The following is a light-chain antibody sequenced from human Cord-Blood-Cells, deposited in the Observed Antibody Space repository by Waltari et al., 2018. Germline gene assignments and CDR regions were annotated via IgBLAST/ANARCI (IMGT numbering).Light chain of an antibody. CDR3: QSADSSGTYYV. Sequence: SYELTQPPSASVSPGQTARITCHGDALPTQYAYCYQQKPGQAPVLVIYKDSERPSGIPERFSGSSSGTTVTLTISGVQAEDEADYYCQSADSSGTYYVFGTGTKVTVL. CDR2: KDS. V-gene: IGLV3-25*03. J-gene: IGLJ1*01. CDR1: ALPTQY.